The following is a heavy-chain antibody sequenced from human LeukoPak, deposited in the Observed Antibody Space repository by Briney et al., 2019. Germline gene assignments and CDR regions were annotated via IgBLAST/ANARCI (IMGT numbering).Heavy chain of an antibody. V-gene: IGHV3-66*04. CDR3: ARLRDSSGFILGY. Sequence: PGGSLRLSCAASGFTVSSNYMSWVRQAPGKGLEWVSVIYSGGTTYYADSVKGRSTISRDNSKNTLYLQMNSLRDEDTALYYCARLRDSSGFILGYWGQGTLVTVSS. J-gene: IGHJ4*02. CDR1: GFTVSSNY. D-gene: IGHD3-22*01. CDR2: IYSGGTT.